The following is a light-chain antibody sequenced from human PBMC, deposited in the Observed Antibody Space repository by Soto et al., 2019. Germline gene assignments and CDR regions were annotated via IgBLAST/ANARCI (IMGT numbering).Light chain of an antibody. V-gene: IGKV3-20*01. CDR3: QQYVSSPWA. Sequence: ELVMTQSPATLSVSPGERTTLPFRASQSVSSNLAWYQQKPGQAPRLLIYGASRMETGIPDRFTGSGSGTDFTLTISRLEPEDFAVYYCQQYVSSPWAFGQGTKVDIK. J-gene: IGKJ1*01. CDR2: GAS. CDR1: QSVSSN.